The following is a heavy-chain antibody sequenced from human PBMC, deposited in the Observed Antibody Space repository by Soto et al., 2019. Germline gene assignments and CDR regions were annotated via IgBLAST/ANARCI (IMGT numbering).Heavy chain of an antibody. V-gene: IGHV4-34*01. D-gene: IGHD4-17*01. CDR2: INHSGST. J-gene: IGHJ6*02. CDR3: ARAYGDYVRYGMDV. Sequence: QVQLQQWGAGLLKPSETLSLTCAVYGGSFSGYYWSWIRQPPGKGLEWIGEINHSGSTNYNPSLKSRVTXLVVTXXNQFSLKLSSVTAADTAVYYCARAYGDYVRYGMDVWGQGTTVTVSS. CDR1: GGSFSGYY.